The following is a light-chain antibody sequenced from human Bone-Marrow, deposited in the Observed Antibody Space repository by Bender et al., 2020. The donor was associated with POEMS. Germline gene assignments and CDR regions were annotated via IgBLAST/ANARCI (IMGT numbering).Light chain of an antibody. J-gene: IGLJ3*02. CDR3: AVWDDSLNGRV. CDR1: SSDVGGYNH. V-gene: IGLV2-11*01. Sequence: QSALTQPRSVSGSPGQSVTISCTGTSSDVGGYNHVSWYQQHPGKGPKLMIYDLINRPSVVPDRFSGSRSGTSASLAISGLQSEDEADYYCAVWDDSLNGRVFGGGTKLTVL. CDR2: DLI.